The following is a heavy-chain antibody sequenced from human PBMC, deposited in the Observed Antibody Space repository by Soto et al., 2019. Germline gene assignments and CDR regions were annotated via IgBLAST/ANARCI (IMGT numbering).Heavy chain of an antibody. D-gene: IGHD5-12*01. CDR3: ARGGTYNGYDYAADDS. V-gene: IGHV1-18*01. CDR1: GYSFSSYG. J-gene: IGHJ4*02. CDR2: ISAYNGNT. Sequence: QVQLVQSGAAVKKPGASVKVSCVASGYSFSSYGISWVRQAPGQGLGWVGGISAYNGNTNYAQRVQGRVTMTTDISSTTAYMKLRSLRSDDTAVYYVARGGTYNGYDYAADDSWGQGTLVTVSS.